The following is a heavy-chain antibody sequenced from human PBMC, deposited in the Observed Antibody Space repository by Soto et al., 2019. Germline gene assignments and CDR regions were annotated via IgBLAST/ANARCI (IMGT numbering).Heavy chain of an antibody. CDR2: IYYTGST. J-gene: IGHJ6*02. CDR3: ARVGVVPAAPLDV. CDR1: GGSISSYY. Sequence: SETLSLTCTVSGGSISSYYWSWIRQPPGKGLESIGYIYYTGSTNYNPSLKSRVTISVDTSKNQLSLKLSSVTAADTAVYYCARVGVVPAAPLDVWGQGTTVTVSS. V-gene: IGHV4-59*01. D-gene: IGHD2-2*01.